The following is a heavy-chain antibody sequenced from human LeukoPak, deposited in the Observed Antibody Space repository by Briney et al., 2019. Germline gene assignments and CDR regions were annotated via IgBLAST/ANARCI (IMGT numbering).Heavy chain of an antibody. J-gene: IGHJ4*02. CDR3: SGSLNS. CDR2: INQDGSQK. CDR1: GGSISSYY. Sequence: ETLSLTCTVSGGSISSYYWSWIRQPPGKGLEWVANINQDGSQKYYVDSVKGRFTISRDNAENSLYLQMNSLRAEDTAVYYCSGSLNSWGQGTLVTVSS. V-gene: IGHV3-7*01.